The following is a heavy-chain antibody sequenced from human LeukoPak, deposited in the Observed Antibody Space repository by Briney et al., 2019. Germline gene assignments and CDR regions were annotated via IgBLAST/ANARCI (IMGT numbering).Heavy chain of an antibody. V-gene: IGHV3-64D*09. CDR2: ISSNGVST. CDR1: GFTFSNYA. CDR3: VKDGPESSGWYSFFNYFDY. Sequence: GGSLRLSCSASGFTFSNYAMHWVRQAPGKGLESVSAISSNGVSTYSADSVRGRFTISRDNSKNTLYLQLSSLRPEDTAVYYCVKDGPESSGWYSFFNYFDYWGQGSLVTVSS. D-gene: IGHD6-19*01. J-gene: IGHJ4*02.